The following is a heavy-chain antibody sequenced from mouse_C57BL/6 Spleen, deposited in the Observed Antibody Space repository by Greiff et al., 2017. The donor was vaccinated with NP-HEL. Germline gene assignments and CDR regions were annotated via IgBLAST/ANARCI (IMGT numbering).Heavy chain of an antibody. CDR2: INPSTGGT. CDR1: GYSFTGYY. J-gene: IGHJ2*01. Sequence: EVQLQQSGPELVKPGASVKISCKASGYSFTGYYMNWVKQSPEKSLEWIGEINPSTGGTTYNQKFKAKATLTVDKSSSTAYMQLKSLTSEDSAVYYCARRGGELGAYYFDYWGQGTTLTVSS. V-gene: IGHV1-42*01. CDR3: ARRGGELGAYYFDY. D-gene: IGHD4-1*01.